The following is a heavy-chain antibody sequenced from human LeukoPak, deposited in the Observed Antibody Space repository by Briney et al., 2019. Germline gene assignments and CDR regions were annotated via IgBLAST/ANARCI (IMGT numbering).Heavy chain of an antibody. Sequence: SETLSLTCTVSGGSISSGDSHWSWIRQPPGKGLEWIGYIFYSGNIYYNPSLKSRLTISLDMSKNQFSLKLSSVAAADTAVYYCARAPGVAEVGRLDLWGRGTLVTVSS. CDR3: ARAPGVAEVGRLDL. D-gene: IGHD7-27*01. J-gene: IGHJ2*01. V-gene: IGHV4-30-4*01. CDR2: IFYSGNI. CDR1: GGSISSGDSH.